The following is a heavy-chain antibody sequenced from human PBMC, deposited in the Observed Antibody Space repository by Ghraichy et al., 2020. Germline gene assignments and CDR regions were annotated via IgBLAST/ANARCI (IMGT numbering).Heavy chain of an antibody. J-gene: IGHJ4*02. D-gene: IGHD3-10*01. CDR1: GFTFSSYS. Sequence: GGSLRLSCAASGFTFSSYSMNWVRQAPGKGLEWVSSISSSSSYIYYADSVKGRFTISRDNAKNSLYLQMNSLRAEDTAVYYCASASRYGSGARPDYWGQGTLVTVSS. CDR3: ASASRYGSGARPDY. CDR2: ISSSSSYI. V-gene: IGHV3-21*01.